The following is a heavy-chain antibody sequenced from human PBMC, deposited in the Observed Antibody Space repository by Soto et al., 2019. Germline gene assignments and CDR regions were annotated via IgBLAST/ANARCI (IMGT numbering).Heavy chain of an antibody. Sequence: SETLSLTCTVSGGSISSSSYYWGWIRQPPGKGLEWIGSIYYSGSTYYNPSLKSRVTISVDTSKNQFSLKLSSVTAADTVVYYCARHKYGAIITILFDYWGQGTLVTVSS. D-gene: IGHD4-17*01. CDR1: GGSISSSSYY. CDR2: IYYSGST. V-gene: IGHV4-39*01. CDR3: ARHKYGAIITILFDY. J-gene: IGHJ4*02.